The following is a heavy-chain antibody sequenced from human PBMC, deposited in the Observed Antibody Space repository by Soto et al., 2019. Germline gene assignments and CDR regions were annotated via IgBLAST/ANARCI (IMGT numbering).Heavy chain of an antibody. CDR3: AKDSKSSGLVH. CDR2: ISYDGSNK. V-gene: IGHV3-30*18. Sequence: GGSLRLSCAASGFTFSSYGMHWVRQAPGKGLEWVAVISYDGSNKYYADSVKGRFTISRDNSKNTLYLQMNSLRAEDTAVYYCAKDSKSSGLVHWGQGTLVTVSS. CDR1: GFTFSSYG. D-gene: IGHD6-25*01. J-gene: IGHJ5*02.